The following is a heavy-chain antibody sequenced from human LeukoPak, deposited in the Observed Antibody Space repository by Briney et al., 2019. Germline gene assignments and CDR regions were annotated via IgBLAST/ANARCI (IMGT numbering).Heavy chain of an antibody. CDR3: ARGGSSRGDRFDY. J-gene: IGHJ4*02. Sequence: SVKVSCKASGGTFSSYAISWVRQAPGQGLEWMGRIIPIFGTANYAQKFQGGVTITTDESTSTAYMELSSLRSEETAVYYCARGGSSRGDRFDYWGQGTLVTVSS. CDR1: GGTFSSYA. D-gene: IGHD3-10*01. CDR2: IIPIFGTA. V-gene: IGHV1-69*05.